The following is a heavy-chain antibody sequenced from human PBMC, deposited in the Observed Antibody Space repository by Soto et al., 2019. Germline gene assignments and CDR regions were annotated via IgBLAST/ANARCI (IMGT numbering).Heavy chain of an antibody. CDR1: GFSFSDSA. CDR2: IRSKTNNYAT. J-gene: IGHJ4*02. D-gene: IGHD3-10*01. Sequence: EVQLVESGGGLVQPGGSLKLSCAASGFSFSDSAMHWVRQASGKGLEWVGRIRSKTNNYATAYAESVKGRFTISRDDLKNMAYLQMNSLKTDDTAVYYCAKGPRNWGVDHWGQGTLVIVSS. CDR3: AKGPRNWGVDH. V-gene: IGHV3-73*01.